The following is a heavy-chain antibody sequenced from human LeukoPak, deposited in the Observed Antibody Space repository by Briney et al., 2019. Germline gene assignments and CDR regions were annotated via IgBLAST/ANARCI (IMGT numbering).Heavy chain of an antibody. Sequence: GGSLRLSCAASGFTFSSYSMNWVRQAPGKGLEWVSSISSSSSYIYYADSVKGRFTISRDNSKNTLYLQVNSLRAEDTAVYYCARDSSGYSITYFDYWGQGTLVTVSS. J-gene: IGHJ4*02. CDR3: ARDSSGYSITYFDY. D-gene: IGHD3-22*01. V-gene: IGHV3-21*01. CDR2: ISSSSSYI. CDR1: GFTFSSYS.